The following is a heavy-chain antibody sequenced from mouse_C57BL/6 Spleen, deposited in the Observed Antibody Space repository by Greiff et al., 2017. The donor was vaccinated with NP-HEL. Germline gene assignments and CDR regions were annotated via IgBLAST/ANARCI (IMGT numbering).Heavy chain of an antibody. CDR3: TRGSMITRAWFAY. J-gene: IGHJ3*01. CDR2: IDPETGGT. D-gene: IGHD2-4*01. Sequence: QVQLQQSGAELVRPGASVTLSCKASGYTFTDYEMHWVKQTPVHGLEWIGAIDPETGGTAYNQKFKGKAILTADKSSSTAYMELRSLTSEDSAVYYCTRGSMITRAWFAYWGKGTLVTVSA. V-gene: IGHV1-15*01. CDR1: GYTFTDYE.